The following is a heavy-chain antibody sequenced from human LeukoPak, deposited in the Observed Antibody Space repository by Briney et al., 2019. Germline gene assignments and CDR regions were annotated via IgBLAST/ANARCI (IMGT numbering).Heavy chain of an antibody. D-gene: IGHD2-2*01. CDR2: INWSGGST. J-gene: IGHJ4*02. CDR1: GFSFDEHG. CDR3: ARVPITSPFYFDY. V-gene: IGHV3-20*04. Sequence: GGSLRLSCTASGFSFDEHGMSWVRQVPGKGLEWVSGINWSGGSTGYADPLRGRFTISRDNAKNSLYLQMDSLRAEDTALYYCARVPITSPFYFDYWGQGTLVTVSS.